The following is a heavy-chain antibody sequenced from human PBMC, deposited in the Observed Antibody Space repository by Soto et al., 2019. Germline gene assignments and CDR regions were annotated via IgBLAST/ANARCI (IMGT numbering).Heavy chain of an antibody. J-gene: IGHJ4*02. V-gene: IGHV3-30*18. CDR3: AKALGELSPESYDY. Sequence: QVQLVESGGGVVQPGRSLRLSCAASGFTFSSYAMHWVRQAPGKGLVWVAVISYDGSDKYYADSVKGRFTISRDNSKNTLNLQMNSLRADDTAVYYCAKALGELSPESYDYWGQGTRITVSS. CDR1: GFTFSSYA. D-gene: IGHD3-16*02. CDR2: ISYDGSDK.